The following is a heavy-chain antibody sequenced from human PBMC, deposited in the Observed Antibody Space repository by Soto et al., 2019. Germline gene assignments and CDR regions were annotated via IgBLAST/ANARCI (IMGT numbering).Heavy chain of an antibody. CDR3: ARAKSWDAYDV. J-gene: IGHJ3*01. CDR1: GGSINNGDYS. V-gene: IGHV4-30-2*01. D-gene: IGHD3-10*01. CDR2: MYQSGSK. Sequence: QLQLQESGSGLVKPSQTLSLTCIVSGGSINNGDYSWSWIRQAPGKGLEWIGYMYQSGSKFYNPSLESPATVSVDRSKNQFSLELNFVTAADTAVYYCARAKSWDAYDVWGQGKLVTVSS.